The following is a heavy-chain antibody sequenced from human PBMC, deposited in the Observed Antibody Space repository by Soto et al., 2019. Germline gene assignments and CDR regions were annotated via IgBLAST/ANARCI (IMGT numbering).Heavy chain of an antibody. Sequence: QVQLVQPGAEVRKPGASVKVSCKASGDTFTNFDFNWVRQPTGQGLEWIGWMRANSGDTGHAQKFQGXVSMTRDTSMSTAYMELSSLRAEDTAVYYCARYIYGQGFKAWGQGTLVFVSS. CDR2: MRANSGDT. CDR3: ARYIYGQGFKA. CDR1: GDTFTNFD. V-gene: IGHV1-8*01. J-gene: IGHJ5*02. D-gene: IGHD3-3*02.